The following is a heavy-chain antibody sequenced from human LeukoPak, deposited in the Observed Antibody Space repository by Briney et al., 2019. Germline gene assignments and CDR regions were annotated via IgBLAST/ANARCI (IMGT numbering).Heavy chain of an antibody. Sequence: GGSLRLSCAASGLTVSSNYMSWVRQAPGKGLEWVSSISSSSSYIYYADSVKGRFTISRDNAKNSLYLQMNSLRAEDTAVYYCASDVRTGCSDWGQGTLVTVSS. CDR1: GLTVSSNY. V-gene: IGHV3-21*01. D-gene: IGHD5-12*01. CDR3: ASDVRTGCSD. CDR2: ISSSSSYI. J-gene: IGHJ4*02.